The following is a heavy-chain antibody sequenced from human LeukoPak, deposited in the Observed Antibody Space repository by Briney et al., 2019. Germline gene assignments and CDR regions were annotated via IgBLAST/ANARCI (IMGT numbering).Heavy chain of an antibody. V-gene: IGHV5-10-1*01. CDR3: ARHTSMVRGATYWYFDL. Sequence: GESLKISCKGSGYSFTSYWISWVRQMPGKGLEWMGRIDPSDSYTNYSPSFQGHVTISADKSISTAYLQWSSLEASDTAMYYCARHTSMVRGATYWYFDLWGRGTLVTVSS. CDR1: GYSFTSYW. CDR2: IDPSDSYT. J-gene: IGHJ2*01. D-gene: IGHD3-10*01.